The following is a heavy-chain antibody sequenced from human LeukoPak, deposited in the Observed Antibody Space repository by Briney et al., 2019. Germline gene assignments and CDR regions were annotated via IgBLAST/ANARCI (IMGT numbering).Heavy chain of an antibody. CDR1: GGSFSSYY. CDR3: ARGYGNFDY. V-gene: IGHV4-34*01. Sequence: SETLSLTCAVYGGSFSSYYWGWIRQPPGKGLEWIGSIYYSGSTYYNPSLKSRVTISVDTSKNQFSLKLSSVTAADTAVYYCARGYGNFDYWGQGTLVTVSS. J-gene: IGHJ4*02. D-gene: IGHD4-17*01. CDR2: IYYSGST.